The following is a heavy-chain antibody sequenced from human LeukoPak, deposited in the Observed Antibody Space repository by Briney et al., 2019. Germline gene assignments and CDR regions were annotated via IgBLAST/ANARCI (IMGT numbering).Heavy chain of an antibody. V-gene: IGHV3-74*01. J-gene: IGHJ5*02. D-gene: IGHD3-16*02. CDR2: VDSDGTTT. Sequence: PGGSLRLSCAAFGFTFNNYWMHWGRQAPGKGRVWVSRVDSDGTTTAYADSVKGRFTVSRDNAKNTVFLQMNSLRAEDTAVYYCVRDRIGFDPWGQGTLVTVSS. CDR1: GFTFNNYW. CDR3: VRDRIGFDP.